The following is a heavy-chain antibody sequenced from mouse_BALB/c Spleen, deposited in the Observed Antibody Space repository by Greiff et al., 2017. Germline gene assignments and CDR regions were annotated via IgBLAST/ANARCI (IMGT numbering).Heavy chain of an antibody. CDR1: GDSITSGY. V-gene: IGHV3-8*02. Sequence: EVKLQESGPSLVNPSQTLSLTCSVTGDSITSGYWNWIRKFPGNKLEYMGYISYSGSTYYNPSLKSRISITRDTSKNQYYLQLNSVTTEDTATYYCAYYRYDYYAMDYWGQGTSVTVSS. J-gene: IGHJ4*01. CDR3: AYYRYDYYAMDY. CDR2: ISYSGST. D-gene: IGHD2-14*01.